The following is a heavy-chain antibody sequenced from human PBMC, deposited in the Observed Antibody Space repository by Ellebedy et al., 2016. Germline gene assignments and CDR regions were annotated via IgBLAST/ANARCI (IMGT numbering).Heavy chain of an antibody. CDR1: GFTFSDYY. Sequence: GESLKISXAASGFTFSDYYMSWIRQAPGKGLEWVSYISSSGSTIYYADSVKGRFTISRDNAKNSLYLQMNSLRAEDTAVYYCASRRGVAAAYIYWGQGTLVTVSS. CDR3: ASRRGVAAAYIY. CDR2: ISSSGSTI. V-gene: IGHV3-11*04. J-gene: IGHJ4*02. D-gene: IGHD2-2*01.